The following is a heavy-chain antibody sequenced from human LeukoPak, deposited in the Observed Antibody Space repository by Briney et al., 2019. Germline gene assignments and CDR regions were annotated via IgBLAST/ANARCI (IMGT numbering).Heavy chain of an antibody. J-gene: IGHJ4*02. Sequence: ASVKVSCKAYGGTFSSYAISWVRQAPGQGLEWMGGIIPIFGTANYAQKFQGRVTITADESTSTAYMELSSLRSEDTAVYYCASSSKIVVVPAAMIYWGQGTLVTVS. CDR3: ASSSKIVVVPAAMIY. CDR2: IIPIFGTA. CDR1: GGTFSSYA. D-gene: IGHD2-2*01. V-gene: IGHV1-69*13.